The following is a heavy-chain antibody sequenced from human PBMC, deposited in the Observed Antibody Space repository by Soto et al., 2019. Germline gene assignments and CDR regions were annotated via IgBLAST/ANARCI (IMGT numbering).Heavy chain of an antibody. J-gene: IGHJ6*03. CDR1: GYAFTSYG. CDR2: INAYNGDT. CDR3: ARDHRKNAVVVPAAYSYFYTDV. Sequence: ASVKVSCKASGYAFTSYGIAWVRQAPGQGLEWMGWINAYNGDTNYVQSLQDRVIMTIDTSTSTAYMELRSLRSDDTAVYYCARDHRKNAVVVPAAYSYFYTDVWGKGTTVTVSS. D-gene: IGHD2-15*01. V-gene: IGHV1-18*01.